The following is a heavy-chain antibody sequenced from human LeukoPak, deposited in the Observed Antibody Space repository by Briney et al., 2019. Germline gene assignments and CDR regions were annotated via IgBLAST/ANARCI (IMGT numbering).Heavy chain of an antibody. Sequence: YWSWIRQPPGKGLEWIGEINHSGSTNYNPSLKSRVTISVDTSKNQFSLKLSSVTAADTAVYYCARAVLRAFDIWGQGTMVTVSS. CDR1: Y. J-gene: IGHJ3*02. CDR2: INHSGST. V-gene: IGHV4-34*01. CDR3: ARAVLRAFDI. D-gene: IGHD2-15*01.